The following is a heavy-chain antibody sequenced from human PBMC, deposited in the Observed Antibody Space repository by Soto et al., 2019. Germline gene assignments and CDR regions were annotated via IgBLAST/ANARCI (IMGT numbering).Heavy chain of an antibody. CDR3: ARASLSTGYSSSWYYYGMDV. J-gene: IGHJ6*02. D-gene: IGHD6-13*01. CDR1: GGTFSSYA. Sequence: GASMKVSCKASGGTFSSYAISWVRQAPGQGLEWMGGIIPIFGTANYAQKFQGRVTITADESTSTAYMELSSLRSEDTAVYYCARASLSTGYSSSWYYYGMDVWGQGTTVTVSS. V-gene: IGHV1-69*13. CDR2: IIPIFGTA.